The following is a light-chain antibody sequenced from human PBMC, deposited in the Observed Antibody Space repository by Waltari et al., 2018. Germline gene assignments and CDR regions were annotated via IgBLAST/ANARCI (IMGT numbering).Light chain of an antibody. J-gene: IGKJ2*01. CDR2: DAS. Sequence: DIQMTQSPSSLSASVGDRVTITCQATQDISNYLNWHQQKPGKAPKLLIQDASNLETGGPSRFSGSGSVTDFTFTISSLQPEDVATYFCQQYENLPYTFGQGTKLEIK. CDR1: QDISNY. CDR3: QQYENLPYT. V-gene: IGKV1-33*01.